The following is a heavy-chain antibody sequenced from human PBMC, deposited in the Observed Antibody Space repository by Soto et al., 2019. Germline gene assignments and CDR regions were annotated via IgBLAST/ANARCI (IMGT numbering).Heavy chain of an antibody. D-gene: IGHD2-15*01. Sequence: QVQLVESGGGVVQPGRSLRLSCAASGFTFSSYAMHWVRQAPGKGLEWVAVISYDGSNKYYADSVKGRFTISRDNSKNXLXRXLNSLRAEDTAVYYCARMASFYCSGGSCYPTYGMDVWGQGTTVTVSS. CDR2: ISYDGSNK. CDR3: ARMASFYCSGGSCYPTYGMDV. J-gene: IGHJ6*02. CDR1: GFTFSSYA. V-gene: IGHV3-30-3*01.